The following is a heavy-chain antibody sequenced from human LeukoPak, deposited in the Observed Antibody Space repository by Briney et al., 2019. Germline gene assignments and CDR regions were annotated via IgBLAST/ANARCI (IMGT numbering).Heavy chain of an antibody. V-gene: IGHV3-30*03. Sequence: GGSLRLSCAASGFTFSSYGMHWVRQAPGKGLEWVAVISYDGSNKYYADSVKGRFTISRDNAKNSLYLQMNSLRAEDTAVYYCARAPSDSSGAWGRLDYWGQGTLVTVSS. CDR3: ARAPSDSSGAWGRLDY. CDR1: GFTFSSYG. J-gene: IGHJ4*02. D-gene: IGHD3-22*01. CDR2: ISYDGSNK.